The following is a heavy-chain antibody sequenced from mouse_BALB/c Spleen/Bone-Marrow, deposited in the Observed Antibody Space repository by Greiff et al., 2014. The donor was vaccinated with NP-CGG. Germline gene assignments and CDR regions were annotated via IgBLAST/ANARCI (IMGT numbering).Heavy chain of an antibody. D-gene: IGHD1-1*01. CDR3: ARDYGSRHYFDY. CDR1: GFSLTSYG. Sequence: VQLKESGPGLVAPSQSLSITCTVSGFSLTSYGVHWVRQPPGKGLEWLGVIWTGGTTNYDSALMSRLSISKDNSESQVFLKMKSLQTDDTAIYYCARDYGSRHYFDYWGQGTTLTVSS. V-gene: IGHV2-9*02. J-gene: IGHJ2*01. CDR2: IWTGGTT.